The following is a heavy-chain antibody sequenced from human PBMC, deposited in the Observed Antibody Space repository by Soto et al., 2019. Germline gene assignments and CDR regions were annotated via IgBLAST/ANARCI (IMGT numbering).Heavy chain of an antibody. Sequence: PSETLSLTCGVSSASIGSGYYWGWIRQPPGKGLEWIGSIYHSGNTHYNPSLKSRVTMSVDTSRNQFSLKLRSVTAADTAVYYCAREYSSSAGWLDPWGQGTRVTVPQ. CDR1: SASIGSGYY. CDR2: IYHSGNT. V-gene: IGHV4-38-2*02. D-gene: IGHD6-6*01. CDR3: AREYSSSAGWLDP. J-gene: IGHJ5*02.